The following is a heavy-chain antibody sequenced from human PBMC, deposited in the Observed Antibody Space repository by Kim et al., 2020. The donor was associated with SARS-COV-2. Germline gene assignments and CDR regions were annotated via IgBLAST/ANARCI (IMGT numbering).Heavy chain of an antibody. Sequence: VKGRFTISRDNSKNTLYLQMNSLRAEDTAVYYCARDSPGQIAAADTFLDPWGQGTLVTVSS. J-gene: IGHJ5*02. CDR3: ARDSPGQIAAADTFLDP. D-gene: IGHD6-13*01. V-gene: IGHV3-30*07.